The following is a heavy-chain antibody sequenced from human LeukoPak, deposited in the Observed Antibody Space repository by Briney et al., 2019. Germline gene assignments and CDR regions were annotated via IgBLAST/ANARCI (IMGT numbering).Heavy chain of an antibody. D-gene: IGHD5-18*01. CDR2: IYYSGST. CDR3: ASVRGYSYGYSNYFDY. V-gene: IGHV4-61*01. CDR1: GGSVSSGSYY. J-gene: IGHJ4*02. Sequence: PSETLSLTCTVSGGSVSSGSYYWSWIRQPPGKGLEWIGYIYYSGSTNYNPSLKSRVTISVDTSKNQFSLKLSSVTAADTAVYYCASVRGYSYGYSNYFDYWGQGTLVTVSS.